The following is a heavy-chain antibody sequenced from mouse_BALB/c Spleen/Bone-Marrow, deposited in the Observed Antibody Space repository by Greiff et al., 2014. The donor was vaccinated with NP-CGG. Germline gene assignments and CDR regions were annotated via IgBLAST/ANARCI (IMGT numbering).Heavy chain of an antibody. Sequence: QVQLKESGAELVKPGASVKLSCKASGYTFTSYYMYWVKQRPGQGLEWIGGINPGNGGTNFNEKFKSKATLTVDKSSSTAYMQLSSLTSEDSAVYYCTRGDDYDEEFAYWGQGTLVTVSA. CDR2: INPGNGGT. J-gene: IGHJ3*01. CDR3: TRGDDYDEEFAY. V-gene: IGHV1S81*02. D-gene: IGHD2-4*01. CDR1: GYTFTSYY.